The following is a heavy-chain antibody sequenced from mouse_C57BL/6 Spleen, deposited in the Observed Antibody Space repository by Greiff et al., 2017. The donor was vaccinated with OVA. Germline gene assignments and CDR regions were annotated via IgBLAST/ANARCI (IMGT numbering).Heavy chain of an antibody. CDR1: GYTFTSYW. J-gene: IGHJ2*01. V-gene: IGHV1-69*01. Sequence: VQLQQPGAELVMPGASVKLSCKASGYTFTSYWMHWVKQRPGQGLEWIGEIDPSDSYTNYNQKFKGKSTLTVDKSSSTAYMQLSSLTSEDSAVYYCARGGFITTVVPYYFDYWGQGTTLTVSS. CDR3: ARGGFITTVVPYYFDY. CDR2: IDPSDSYT. D-gene: IGHD1-1*01.